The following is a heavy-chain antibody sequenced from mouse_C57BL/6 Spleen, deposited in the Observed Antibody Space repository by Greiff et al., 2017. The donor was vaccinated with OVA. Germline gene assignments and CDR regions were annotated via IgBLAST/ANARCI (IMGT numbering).Heavy chain of an antibody. CDR3: ARSGSSFDN. J-gene: IGHJ2*01. Sequence: EVQLQQSGPVLVKPGASVKMSCKASGYTFTDYYMNWVKQSHGKSLEWIGVINPYNGGTSYNQKFKGKATLTVDKSSSTAYMELNSLTSEDSAVYYCARSGSSFDNWGQGTTLTVSS. V-gene: IGHV1-19*01. CDR1: GYTFTDYY. CDR2: INPYNGGT. D-gene: IGHD1-1*01.